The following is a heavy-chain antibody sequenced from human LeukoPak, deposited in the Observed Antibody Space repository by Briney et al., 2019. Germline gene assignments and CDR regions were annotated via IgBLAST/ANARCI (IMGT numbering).Heavy chain of an antibody. V-gene: IGHV3-23*01. Sequence: GGSLRLSCAASGFTFRIYAMSWVRQAPGRGLEWVSSITGNGAGTFYTDSVKGRFTISRDNSKNTLFLQMNSLRAEDTAIYYCAKDRPNFYDSSGHYYRRDGDYWGQGTLVIVSS. CDR1: GFTFRIYA. CDR2: ITGNGAGT. D-gene: IGHD3-22*01. J-gene: IGHJ4*02. CDR3: AKDRPNFYDSSGHYYRRDGDY.